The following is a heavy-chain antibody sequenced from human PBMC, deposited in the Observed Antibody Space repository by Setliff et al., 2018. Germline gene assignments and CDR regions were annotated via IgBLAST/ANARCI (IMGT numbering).Heavy chain of an antibody. CDR1: GYSISSGHY. D-gene: IGHD3-9*01. CDR2: IFHTGAA. Sequence: SETLSLTCTVSGYSISSGHYWGWIRQSPGKGLDWIGSIFHTGAAYYNPSLESRFAISVDTSKNQFSLKLSSVTAADTAVYYCATLSRMTGYSGWFDPWGQGTLVTVSS. V-gene: IGHV4-38-2*02. J-gene: IGHJ5*02. CDR3: ATLSRMTGYSGWFDP.